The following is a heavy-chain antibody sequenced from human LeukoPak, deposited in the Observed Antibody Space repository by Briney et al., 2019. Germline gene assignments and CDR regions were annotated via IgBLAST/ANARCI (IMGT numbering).Heavy chain of an antibody. V-gene: IGHV4-38-2*02. CDR3: ARTHPPGRSSTSFDY. CDR1: GYSISSGYY. J-gene: IGHJ4*02. Sequence: PSETLSLTCTVSGYSISSGYYWGWIRQPPGKGLEWVGSIYHSGSTYYNPSLKSRVTISVDTSKNQFSLKLSSVTAADTAVYYCARTHPPGRSSTSFDYWGQGTLVTVSS. D-gene: IGHD2-2*01. CDR2: IYHSGST.